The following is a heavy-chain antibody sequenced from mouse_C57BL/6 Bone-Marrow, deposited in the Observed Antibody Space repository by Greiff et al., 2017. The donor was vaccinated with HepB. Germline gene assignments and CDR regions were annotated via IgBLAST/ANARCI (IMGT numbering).Heavy chain of an antibody. CDR2: IFPGSGST. CDR1: GYTFTSHW. D-gene: IGHD2-4*01. Sequence: VQLQQSGPELVRPGASVKISCKAPGYTFTSHWIQWVRQRPGQGLEWIGEIFPGSGSTFYNEKFKGKAKLTVDTSSSTAYMQLSSLTSEDSAFYFCARYYYEYFNYAMDYWGQGTSVTVSS. CDR3: ARYYYEYFNYAMDY. J-gene: IGHJ4*01. V-gene: IGHV1-56*01.